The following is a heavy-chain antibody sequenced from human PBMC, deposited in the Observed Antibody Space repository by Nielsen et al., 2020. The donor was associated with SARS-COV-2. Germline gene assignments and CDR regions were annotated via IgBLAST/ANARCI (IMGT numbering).Heavy chain of an antibody. CDR3: ARGIDSSGYYSFDY. D-gene: IGHD3-22*01. CDR1: GGSISSSSYY. V-gene: IGHV4-39*07. Sequence: SVTLSLTCPVSGGSISSSSYYWGWIRQPPWKGLEWIGSIYYSGSTNYNPSLKSRVTISVDTSKNQFSLKLSSVTAADTAVYYCARGIDSSGYYSFDYWGQGTLVTVSS. J-gene: IGHJ4*02. CDR2: IYYSGST.